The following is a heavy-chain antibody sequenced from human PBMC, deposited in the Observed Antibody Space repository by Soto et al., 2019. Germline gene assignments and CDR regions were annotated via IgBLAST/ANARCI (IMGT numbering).Heavy chain of an antibody. V-gene: IGHV3-23*01. CDR2: ISGGGHGT. CDR3: AKDPRLQLGF. Sequence: GGSLRLSCAVSGFTFDTYTMNWVRQAPGKGLEWISGISGGGHGTNYADSVKGRFTISRDNSRNTLYLQMNSLRVEDTAVYYCAKDPRLQLGFWGQGTLVTVSS. J-gene: IGHJ4*02. D-gene: IGHD1-1*01. CDR1: GFTFDTYT.